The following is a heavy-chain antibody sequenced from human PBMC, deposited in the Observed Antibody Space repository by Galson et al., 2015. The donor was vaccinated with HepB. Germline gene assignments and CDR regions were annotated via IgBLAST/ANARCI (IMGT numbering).Heavy chain of an antibody. V-gene: IGHV1-69*06. J-gene: IGHJ4*02. CDR2: IIPIFGTA. CDR3: ARNIAVAGTSLDY. CDR1: GGTFSSYA. Sequence: SVKVSCKASGGTFSSYAISWVRQAPGQGLEWMGGIIPIFGTANYAQKFQGRVTITADKSTSTAYMELSSLRSEDTAVYYCARNIAVAGTSLDYWGQGTLVTVSS. D-gene: IGHD6-19*01.